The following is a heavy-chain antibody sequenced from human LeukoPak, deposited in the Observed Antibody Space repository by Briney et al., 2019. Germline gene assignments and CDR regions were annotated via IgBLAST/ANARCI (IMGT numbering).Heavy chain of an antibody. CDR3: AKERTQTTSFDY. D-gene: IGHD2/OR15-2a*01. CDR1: GFMFSTYP. CDR2: ISGSGGST. V-gene: IGHV3-23*01. Sequence: GGSLRLSCAASGFMFSTYPMNWVRQAPGKGLEWVSTISGSGGSTYYVDSVKGRFTISRDNSKNTLYLQMNRLRADDTAIYYCAKERTQTTSFDYWGQGTLVTVSS. J-gene: IGHJ4*02.